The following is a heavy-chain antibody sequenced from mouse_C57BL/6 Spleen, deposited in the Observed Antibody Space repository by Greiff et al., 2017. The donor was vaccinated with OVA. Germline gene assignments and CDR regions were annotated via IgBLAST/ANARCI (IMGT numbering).Heavy chain of an antibody. CDR2: IDPEDGGT. CDR3: TTPSGYFDMDY. V-gene: IGHV14-1*01. CDR1: GFNIKDYY. Sequence: VQLQQSGAELVRPGASVKLSCTASGFNIKDYYMHWVKQRPEQGLEWMGRIDPEDGGTEYAPKFQGRPTMTADNSSNTAYLQLSSLTSEDTAVYYCTTPSGYFDMDYWGQGTSLTVSS. J-gene: IGHJ4*01.